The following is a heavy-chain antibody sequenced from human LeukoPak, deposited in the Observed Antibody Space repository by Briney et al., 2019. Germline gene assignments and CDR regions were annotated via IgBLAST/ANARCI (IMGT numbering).Heavy chain of an antibody. CDR2: INPNSGGT. V-gene: IGHV1-2*04. D-gene: IGHD3-22*01. CDR3: ARALDYYDSSGYYGY. Sequence: EASVKVSCKASGYTFTGYYMHWVRQAPGQGLEWMGWINPNSGGTNYAQKFQGWVTMTRDTSTSTAYMELSRLRSDDTAVYYCARALDYYDSSGYYGYWGQGTLVTVSS. J-gene: IGHJ4*02. CDR1: GYTFTGYY.